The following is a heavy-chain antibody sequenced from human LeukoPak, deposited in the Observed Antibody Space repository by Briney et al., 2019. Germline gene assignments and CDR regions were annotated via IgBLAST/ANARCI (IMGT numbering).Heavy chain of an antibody. Sequence: ASVKVSCKVSGYTLTELSMHWVRQAPGIGLEWMGGFDPEDGETIYAQKFQGRVTMTEDTSTDTAYMELSSLRSEDTAVYYCATINSGYDNPRFDYWGQGTLVTVSS. CDR1: GYTLTELS. V-gene: IGHV1-24*01. CDR3: ATINSGYDNPRFDY. D-gene: IGHD5-12*01. CDR2: FDPEDGET. J-gene: IGHJ4*02.